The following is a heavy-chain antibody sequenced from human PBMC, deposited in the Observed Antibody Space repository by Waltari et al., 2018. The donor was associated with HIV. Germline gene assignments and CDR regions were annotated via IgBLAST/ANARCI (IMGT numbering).Heavy chain of an antibody. Sequence: EVQLVESGGGLVQPGGSLRLSCAASGFTFSSSWIHWVRQAPGKGLVGVSRINTDGSSTSYADSVKGRFTISRDNAKNTLYLQMNSLRAEDTAVYYCARGGHCSGISCYTGDYSYGLDVWGQGTTVTVSS. CDR3: ARGGHCSGISCYTGDYSYGLDV. D-gene: IGHD2-2*02. CDR1: GFTFSSSW. J-gene: IGHJ6*02. V-gene: IGHV3-74*01. CDR2: INTDGSST.